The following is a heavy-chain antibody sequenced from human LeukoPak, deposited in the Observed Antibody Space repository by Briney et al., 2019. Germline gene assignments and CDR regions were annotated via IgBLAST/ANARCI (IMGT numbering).Heavy chain of an antibody. CDR2: ISSSSSYR. D-gene: IGHD3-3*01. V-gene: IGHV3-21*01. J-gene: IGHJ4*02. CDR1: GFAFSSYW. Sequence: GGSLRLSCAASGFAFSSYWMSWVRQAPGQGLEWVSSISSSSSYRYYADSVKGRFTIARDNAKNSLYLQMNSLRAEDTAVYYCARDPTRDLWSGYYSSRGGTHFDYWGQGTLVTVSS. CDR3: ARDPTRDLWSGYYSSRGGTHFDY.